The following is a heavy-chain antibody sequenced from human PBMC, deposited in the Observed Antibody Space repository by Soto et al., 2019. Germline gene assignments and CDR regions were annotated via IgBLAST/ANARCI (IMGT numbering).Heavy chain of an antibody. CDR3: ARCLRGIPYYYYYGMDV. CDR2: IYPGDSDT. CDR1: GYSFTSYW. D-gene: IGHD3-16*01. J-gene: IGHJ6*02. V-gene: IGHV5-51*01. Sequence: GECLKISCKGSGYSFTSYWIGWVRQMPGKGLEWMGIIYPGDSDTRYSPSFQGQVTISADKSISTAYLQWSSLKASDTAMYYCARCLRGIPYYYYYGMDVWGQGTTVTVSS.